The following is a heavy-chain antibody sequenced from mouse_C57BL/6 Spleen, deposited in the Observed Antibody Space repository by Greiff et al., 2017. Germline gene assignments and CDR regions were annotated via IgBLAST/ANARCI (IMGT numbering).Heavy chain of an antibody. CDR2: ISDGGSYT. Sequence: EVQLQESGGGLVKPGGSLKLSCAASGFTFSSYAMSWVRQTPEKRLEWVATISDGGSYTYYPDNVKGRFTISRDNAKNNLYLQMSHLKSEDTAMYYCARDGYGSFYAMDYWGQGTSVTVSS. V-gene: IGHV5-4*01. D-gene: IGHD1-1*01. CDR3: ARDGYGSFYAMDY. J-gene: IGHJ4*01. CDR1: GFTFSSYA.